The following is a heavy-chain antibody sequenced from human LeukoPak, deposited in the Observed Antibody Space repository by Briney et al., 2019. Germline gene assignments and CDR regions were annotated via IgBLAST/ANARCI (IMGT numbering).Heavy chain of an antibody. J-gene: IGHJ5*02. V-gene: IGHV4-38-2*02. Sequence: PSETLSLTCTVSGYSISSGYYWGWIRQPTGKGLEWIGSIYHSGSTYYNPSLKSRVTISVDTSKNQFSLKLSSVTAADTAVYYCARDKTGTPLNWFDPWGQGTLVTVSS. CDR2: IYHSGST. D-gene: IGHD1-7*01. CDR3: ARDKTGTPLNWFDP. CDR1: GYSISSGYY.